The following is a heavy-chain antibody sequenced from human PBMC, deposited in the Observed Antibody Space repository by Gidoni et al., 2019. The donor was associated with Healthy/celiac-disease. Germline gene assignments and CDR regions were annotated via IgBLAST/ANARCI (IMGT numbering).Heavy chain of an antibody. CDR1: GFSLRTARMG. J-gene: IGHJ6*03. CDR3: ARTLEYSSPRATYYYYYMDV. D-gene: IGHD6-6*01. Sequence: QVTLKESGPVLVKPTETLTLHCTVSGFSLRTARMGVSWILQPPGKALEWIAHIFSNDDKSYSTSPKSRLPISKETAKSQVVLTMTNMEPVDTATDYCARTLEYSSPRATYYYYYMDVWGKGTTVTVSS. CDR2: IFSNDDK. V-gene: IGHV2-26*01.